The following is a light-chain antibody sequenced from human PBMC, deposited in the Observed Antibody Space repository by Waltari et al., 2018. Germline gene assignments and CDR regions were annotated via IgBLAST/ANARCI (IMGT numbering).Light chain of an antibody. Sequence: EIVMTQSPATLSVSAGERATLSCRASQSVSSKLAWYQQKPGQPPRLLIYGASTRATGIPARVSGSGSGTEFTLTISSLQSEDFAIYYCQQYNKWPRTFGQGTKVAIK. J-gene: IGKJ1*01. CDR1: QSVSSK. CDR2: GAS. CDR3: QQYNKWPRT. V-gene: IGKV3-15*01.